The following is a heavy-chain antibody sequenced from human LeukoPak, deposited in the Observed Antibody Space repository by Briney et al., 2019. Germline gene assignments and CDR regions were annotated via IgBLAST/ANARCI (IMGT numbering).Heavy chain of an antibody. CDR3: AGGYFYDSSGLPYYYYMDV. J-gene: IGHJ6*03. CDR2: ISSTSSTI. Sequence: GGSLRLSCAASGFTFSSYSMNWVRQAPGKGLEWVSYISSTSSTIYYADSVKGRFTISRDNAKNSLYLQMNSLSVEDTAMYYCAGGYFYDSSGLPYYYYMDVWGKGTTVTVSS. V-gene: IGHV3-48*01. CDR1: GFTFSSYS. D-gene: IGHD3-22*01.